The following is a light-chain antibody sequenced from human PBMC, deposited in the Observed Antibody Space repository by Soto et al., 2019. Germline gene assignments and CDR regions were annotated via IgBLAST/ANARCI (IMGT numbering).Light chain of an antibody. CDR3: CSYTSSRTE. Sequence: QSALTQPASVSGSPGQSITISCTGTSSDVGGYNYVSWYQQHPGKAPKLMIYDVSNRPSGVSNRFSGSKSCNTASLTISGLQAEDEADYYCCSYTSSRTEFGVGTKLTVL. CDR1: SSDVGGYNY. CDR2: DVS. V-gene: IGLV2-14*01. J-gene: IGLJ2*01.